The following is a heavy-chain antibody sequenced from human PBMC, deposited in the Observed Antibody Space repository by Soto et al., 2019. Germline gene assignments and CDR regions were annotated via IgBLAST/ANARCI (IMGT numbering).Heavy chain of an antibody. Sequence: HPGGSLRLSFPASGFTFSSYLMPWVGQAPGKVLVWVSRIISDGSSTSYADCVKGRFTISRDNAKNPLYLQMNSLRAEDTAVYYCERDPSQGIVVVVAATLSRYYYCGMDVWGQGTTVTVSS. CDR1: GFTFSSYL. V-gene: IGHV3-74*01. CDR2: IISDGSST. CDR3: ERDPSQGIVVVVAATLSRYYYCGMDV. D-gene: IGHD2-15*01. J-gene: IGHJ6*02.